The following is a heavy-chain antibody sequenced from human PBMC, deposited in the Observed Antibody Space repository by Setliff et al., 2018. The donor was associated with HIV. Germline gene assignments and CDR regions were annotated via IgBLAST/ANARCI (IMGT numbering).Heavy chain of an antibody. CDR3: ARSYSSSLNPSGWMDV. CDR1: GVSISSHH. CDR2: IYYTGTT. Sequence: SETLSLTCNVSGVSISSHHWSWIRQPPGKDLEWIGYIYYTGTTKYNPSLESRVTISIDMSKNQLSLQLSSVTAADTAVYFCARSYSSSLNPSGWMDVWCKGTTVTVSS. V-gene: IGHV4-59*11. D-gene: IGHD6-13*01. J-gene: IGHJ6*04.